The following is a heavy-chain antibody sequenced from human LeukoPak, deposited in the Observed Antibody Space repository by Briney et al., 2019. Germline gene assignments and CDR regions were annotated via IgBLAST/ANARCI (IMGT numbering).Heavy chain of an antibody. CDR1: GFTFSSYE. D-gene: IGHD2-2*01. CDR3: ARALRGDIVVVPAAIRFLEWFDP. CDR2: ISSSGSTI. Sequence: PGGSLRLSCAASGFTFSSYEMNWVRQAPGKGLEWVSYISSSGSTIYYADSVKGRFTISRDNAKNSLYLQMNSLRAGDTAVYYCARALRGDIVVVPAAIRFLEWFDPWGQGTLVTVSS. J-gene: IGHJ5*02. V-gene: IGHV3-48*03.